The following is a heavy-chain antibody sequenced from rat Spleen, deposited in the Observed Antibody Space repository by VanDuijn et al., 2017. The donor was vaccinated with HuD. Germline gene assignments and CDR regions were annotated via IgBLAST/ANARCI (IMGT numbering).Heavy chain of an antibody. V-gene: IGHV5-19*01. Sequence: EVQLVESGGGLVKPGRSLKVSCAASGFTFSNYGTHWIRQAPTKGLEWVASISPSGGSTYYRDSVKGRFTISRDNVKSSLYLQMDSLRSEDTATYYCTTGYYDGYYLVFDYWGQGVMVTVSS. D-gene: IGHD1-12*03. CDR2: ISPSGGST. CDR1: GFTFSNYG. J-gene: IGHJ2*01. CDR3: TTGYYDGYYLVFDY.